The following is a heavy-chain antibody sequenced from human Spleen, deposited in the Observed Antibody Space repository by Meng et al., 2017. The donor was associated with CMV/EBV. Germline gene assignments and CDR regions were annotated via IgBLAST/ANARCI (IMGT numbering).Heavy chain of an antibody. CDR2: VSGRGGGT. D-gene: IGHD3-22*01. V-gene: IGHV3-23*01. J-gene: IGHJ5*02. CDR1: GFTFSNNA. CDR3: TTQTYYYDSYASYHWFDP. Sequence: GGSLRLSCVASGFTFSNNAMSWVRQAPGKGLEWVSGVSGRGGGTFYADSVKGRFTISRDNSKNILYLQMNSLKTEDTALYYCTTQTYYYDSYASYHWFDPWGQGTLVTVSS.